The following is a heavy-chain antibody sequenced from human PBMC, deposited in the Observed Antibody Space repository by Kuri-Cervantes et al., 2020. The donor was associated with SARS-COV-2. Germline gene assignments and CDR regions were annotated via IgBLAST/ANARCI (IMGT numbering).Heavy chain of an antibody. Sequence: GESLKISCAASGLDIRSEYMTWVRQAPGKGLEYVSAISSNGGSTYYADSVKGRFTISRDNAKNSLYLQMNSLRAEDTAVYYCARDQRPTFYYDSSEGAFDIWGQGTMVTVSS. J-gene: IGHJ3*02. CDR2: ISSNGGST. CDR3: ARDQRPTFYYDSSEGAFDI. CDR1: GLDIRSEY. V-gene: IGHV3-64*02. D-gene: IGHD3-22*01.